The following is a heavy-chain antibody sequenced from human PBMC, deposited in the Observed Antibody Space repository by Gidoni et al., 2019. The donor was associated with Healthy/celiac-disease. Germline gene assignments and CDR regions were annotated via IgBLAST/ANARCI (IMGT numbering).Heavy chain of an antibody. CDR1: GGSIRSGGYY. CDR2: IYYSGST. CDR3: ARDLGAWDGHNWFDP. D-gene: IGHD1-26*01. J-gene: IGHJ5*02. V-gene: IGHV4-31*03. Sequence: QVQLQESGPGLVKPSQTLSLTCTFSGGSIRSGGYYWSWIRQHPGKGLEWIGYIYYSGSTYYTPSLKSRVTIAVDTSKNQFSLKLSSVTAADTAVYYCARDLGAWDGHNWFDPWGQGTLVTVSS.